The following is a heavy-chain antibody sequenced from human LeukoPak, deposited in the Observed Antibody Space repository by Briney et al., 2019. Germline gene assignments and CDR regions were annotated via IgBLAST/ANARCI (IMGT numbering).Heavy chain of an antibody. V-gene: IGHV1-8*03. J-gene: IGHJ4*02. Sequence: VASVKVSCKASGYTFTGYDINWVRQATGQGLEWMGWMNPNSGNTGYAQKFQGRVTITRNTSISTAYMELSSLRSEDTAVYYCARTGYGRSKYYFDYWGQGTLVTVSS. CDR2: MNPNSGNT. D-gene: IGHD5-18*01. CDR1: GYTFTGYD. CDR3: ARTGYGRSKYYFDY.